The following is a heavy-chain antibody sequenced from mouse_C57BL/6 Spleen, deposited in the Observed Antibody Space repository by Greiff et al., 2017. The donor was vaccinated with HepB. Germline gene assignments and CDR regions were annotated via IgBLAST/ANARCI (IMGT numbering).Heavy chain of an antibody. CDR3: ASHYGSSYEWYFDV. CDR2: IWTGGGT. J-gene: IGHJ1*03. CDR1: GFSLTSYA. V-gene: IGHV2-9-1*01. D-gene: IGHD1-1*01. Sequence: QVQLQQSGPGLVAPSQSLSITCTVSGFSLTSYAISWVRQPPGKGLEWLGVIWTGGGTNYNSALKSRLSISKDNSKSQVFLKMNSLQTDDTARYYCASHYGSSYEWYFDVWGTGTTVTVSS.